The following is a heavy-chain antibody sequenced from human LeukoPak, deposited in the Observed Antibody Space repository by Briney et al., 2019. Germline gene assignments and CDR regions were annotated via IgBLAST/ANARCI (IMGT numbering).Heavy chain of an antibody. CDR2: IYYSGST. V-gene: IGHV4-59*08. D-gene: IGHD3-22*01. J-gene: IGHJ3*02. CDR3: ARRSSGYYWYAFGI. Sequence: SETLSLTCTVSGGSISSYYWSWIRQPPGKGLEWIGYIYYSGSTNYNPSLKSRVTISVDTSKNQFSLKLSSVTAADTAVYYCARRSSGYYWYAFGIWGQGTMVTVSS. CDR1: GGSISSYY.